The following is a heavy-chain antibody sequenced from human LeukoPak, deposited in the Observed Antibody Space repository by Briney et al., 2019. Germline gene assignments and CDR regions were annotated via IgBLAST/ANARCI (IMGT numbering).Heavy chain of an antibody. V-gene: IGHV3-7*01. CDR3: ARDFYDFWSGNDY. CDR1: GFTFSSYW. D-gene: IGHD3-3*01. Sequence: GGSLRLSCAASGFTFSSYWMSWARQAPGKGLEWVANIKQDGSEKYYVDSVKGRFSISRDNAKNSLYLQMNSLRAEDTAVYYCARDFYDFWSGNDYWGQGTLVTVSS. J-gene: IGHJ4*02. CDR2: IKQDGSEK.